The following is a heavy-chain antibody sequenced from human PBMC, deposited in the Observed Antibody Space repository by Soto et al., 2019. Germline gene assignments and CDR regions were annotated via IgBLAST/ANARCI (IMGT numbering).Heavy chain of an antibody. CDR2: IYYSGST. V-gene: IGHV4-31*03. D-gene: IGHD1-26*01. CDR1: GGSISSGDYY. CDR3: ARDGRGSKGAFDI. J-gene: IGHJ3*02. Sequence: QVQLEESGPGLVKPSQTLSLTCTVSGGSISSGDYYWNWIRQHPGKGLEWIGYIYYSGSTYYNPSLKSRVTISVDTSKNQFSLKLSSVTAADTAVYYCARDGRGSKGAFDIWGQGTMVTVSS.